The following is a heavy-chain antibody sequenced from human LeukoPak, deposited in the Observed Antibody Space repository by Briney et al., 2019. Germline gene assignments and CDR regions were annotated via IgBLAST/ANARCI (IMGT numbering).Heavy chain of an antibody. CDR2: ISYDGSNK. Sequence: PGGSPRLSCAASGFTFSSYAMHWVRQAPGKGLEWVAVISYDGSNKYYADSVKGRFTISRDNAKNSLYLQMNSLRAEDTAVYYCARGAYNWNDEGNWFDPWGQGTLVTVSS. J-gene: IGHJ5*02. CDR3: ARGAYNWNDEGNWFDP. V-gene: IGHV3-30-3*01. D-gene: IGHD1-1*01. CDR1: GFTFSSYA.